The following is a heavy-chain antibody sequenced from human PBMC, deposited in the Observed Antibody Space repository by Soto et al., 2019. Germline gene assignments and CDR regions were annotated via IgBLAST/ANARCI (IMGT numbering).Heavy chain of an antibody. J-gene: IGHJ4*02. V-gene: IGHV3-7*04. CDR1: GFTFSSYW. D-gene: IGHD6-19*01. Sequence: EVQLMESGGGLVQPGGSLRLSCAGSGFTFSSYWMNWVRQAPGKGLEWVANIKQDGSEKYYVDSVKGRFSISRDNAQNSMYLQMNSLRAEDTAVYYGAGGTGWLIDYWGQGTLVTVSS. CDR3: AGGTGWLIDY. CDR2: IKQDGSEK.